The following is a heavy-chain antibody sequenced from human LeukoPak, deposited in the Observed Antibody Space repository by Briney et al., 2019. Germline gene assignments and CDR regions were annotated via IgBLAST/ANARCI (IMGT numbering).Heavy chain of an antibody. D-gene: IGHD3-9*01. Sequence: PSETLSLTCTVSGGSISSSNYYWGWIRQSPGEGLEWIGSIYYSGSTYYNPSLKSRVTISVDTSKNQFSLKLSSVTAADTAVYYCASILTGYLYYFDYWGQGTLVTVSS. CDR3: ASILTGYLYYFDY. V-gene: IGHV4-39*07. CDR1: GGSISSSNYY. J-gene: IGHJ4*02. CDR2: IYYSGST.